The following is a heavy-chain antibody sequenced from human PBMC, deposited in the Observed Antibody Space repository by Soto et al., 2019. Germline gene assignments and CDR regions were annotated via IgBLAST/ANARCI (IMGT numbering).Heavy chain of an antibody. CDR3: ARAWGYSGYDTAFDI. Sequence: QPGGSLRLSCAASGFTFSSYGMHWVRQAPGKGLEWVAVIWYDGSNKYYADSVKGRFTISRDNSKNTLYLQMNSLRAEDTALYYCARAWGYSGYDTAFDIWGQGTMVTVSS. J-gene: IGHJ3*02. D-gene: IGHD5-12*01. CDR2: IWYDGSNK. V-gene: IGHV3-33*01. CDR1: GFTFSSYG.